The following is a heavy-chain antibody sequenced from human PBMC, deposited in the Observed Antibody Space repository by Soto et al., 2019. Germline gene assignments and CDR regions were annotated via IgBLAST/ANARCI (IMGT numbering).Heavy chain of an antibody. Sequence: EVQLVESGGGLVQPGGSLRLSCAASGFTFSSHWMSWVRQAPGKGLEWVANIKEDGTEKYYVGSVKGRFTISRDNAKNSLYLQKSSRGGEDTAVYYCARVTWAYDYVWGRYFDYWGQGFLVTVSS. V-gene: IGHV3-7*01. D-gene: IGHD3-16*01. CDR3: ARVTWAYDYVWGRYFDY. CDR2: IKEDGTEK. J-gene: IGHJ4*02. CDR1: GFTFSSHW.